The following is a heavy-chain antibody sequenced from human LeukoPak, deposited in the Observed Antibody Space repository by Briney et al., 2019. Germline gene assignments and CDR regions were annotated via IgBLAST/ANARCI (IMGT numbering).Heavy chain of an antibody. CDR2: IRSKADGGTP. Sequence: PGGSLRLSCAASGFSFSDAWMNWVRQAPGKGLEWVGHIRSKADGGTPDYIAPVKGRFTISRDDSKDTLYLQMNSLRAEDTAVYYCAKDFQRYCSGGSCYHDYWGQGTLVTVPS. CDR3: AKDFQRYCSGGSCYHDY. V-gene: IGHV3-15*07. D-gene: IGHD2-15*01. J-gene: IGHJ4*02. CDR1: GFSFSDAW.